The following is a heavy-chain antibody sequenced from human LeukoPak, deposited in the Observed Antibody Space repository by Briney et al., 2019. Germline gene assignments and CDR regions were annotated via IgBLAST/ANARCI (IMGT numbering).Heavy chain of an antibody. J-gene: IGHJ4*02. CDR1: GYTFLNYD. CDR2: ISAHNYNT. CDR3: ARVADYGSGSHLFDY. D-gene: IGHD3-10*01. Sequence: ASVKVSCKASGYTFLNYDFTWVRQAHGQGLEWMGWISAHNYNTKYAQRFQGRVTMTADTSTTTAYMELRSLRSDDTAVYYCARVADYGSGSHLFDYWGQGTLVAVSS. V-gene: IGHV1-18*01.